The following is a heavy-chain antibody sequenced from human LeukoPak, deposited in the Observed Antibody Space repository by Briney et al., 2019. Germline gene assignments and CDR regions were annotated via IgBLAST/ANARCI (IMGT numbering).Heavy chain of an antibody. CDR1: GFTFSSYS. CDR3: AKEPGEGGSAFDY. Sequence: GGSLRLSCAASGFTFSSYSMNWVRQAPGKGLEWVSSISSSSSYIYYADSVEGRFTISRDNSKKTVYLQMSSLTIEDTAVYYCAKEPGEGGSAFDYWGQGTLVTVYS. CDR2: ISSSSSYI. D-gene: IGHD3-16*01. V-gene: IGHV3-21*01. J-gene: IGHJ4*02.